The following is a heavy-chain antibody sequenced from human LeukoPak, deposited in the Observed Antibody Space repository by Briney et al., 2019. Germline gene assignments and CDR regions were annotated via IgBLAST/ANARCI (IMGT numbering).Heavy chain of an antibody. CDR2: FDPEDGEI. CDR3: TADSSGRYYRDSFDI. V-gene: IGHV1-24*01. D-gene: IGHD1-26*01. J-gene: IGHJ3*02. CDR1: GYTLTDLS. Sequence: GASVKVSCKVSGYTLTDLSMHWVRQAPGEGLEWMGGFDPEDGEIVYAQKFQGRVTMTEDTSTDSAYMELSSLISDDTAVYYCTADSSGRYYRDSFDIWGQGTMVTVSS.